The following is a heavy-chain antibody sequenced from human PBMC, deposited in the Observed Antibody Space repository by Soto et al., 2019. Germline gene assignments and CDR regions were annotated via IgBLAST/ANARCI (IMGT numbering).Heavy chain of an antibody. CDR1: GGSISSGGYY. V-gene: IGHV4-31*03. J-gene: IGHJ3*02. D-gene: IGHD1-1*01. CDR3: AAQLDAEDAFDI. Sequence: QVQLQESGPGLVKPSQTLSLTCTVSGGSISSGGYYWSWIRQHPGKGLEWIGYIYYSGSTYYNPSLKSRVTISVDTAKNQFSLKLSSVTAADTAVYCCAAQLDAEDAFDIWGQGTMVTVSS. CDR2: IYYSGST.